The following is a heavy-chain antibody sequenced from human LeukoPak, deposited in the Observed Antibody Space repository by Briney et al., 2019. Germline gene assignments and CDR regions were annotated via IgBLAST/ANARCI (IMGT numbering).Heavy chain of an antibody. V-gene: IGHV1-8*01. D-gene: IGHD2-15*01. CDR3: ARVSLGYCSGGTCYFQDH. CDR2: MNPNSGNT. CDR1: GYTFTNYD. J-gene: IGHJ4*02. Sequence: ASVKVSCKASGYTFTNYDINWVRRATGQGLERMGWMNPNSGNTGYAQKFQGRVTMTRSTSISTAYMELSSLTSEDTAVYYCARVSLGYCSGGTCYFQDHWGQGTLVTVSS.